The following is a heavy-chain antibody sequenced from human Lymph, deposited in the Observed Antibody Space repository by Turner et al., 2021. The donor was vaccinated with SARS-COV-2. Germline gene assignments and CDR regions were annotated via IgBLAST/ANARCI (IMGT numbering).Heavy chain of an antibody. CDR1: GGSISSTS. CDR2: FYKIGSI. CDR3: ARHQGSTSGYDHGMNV. J-gene: IGHJ6*02. D-gene: IGHD1-1*01. Sequence: QVQLQESGPGPVRPSETLSLTCTVSGGSISSTSWSWIRQSPGRGLEWIGYFYKIGSIDYNPTLRSRVTISVDTSKNQLSLNLISVTAADTAVYYCARHQGSTSGYDHGMNVWGQGTAVIVSS. V-gene: IGHV4-59*08.